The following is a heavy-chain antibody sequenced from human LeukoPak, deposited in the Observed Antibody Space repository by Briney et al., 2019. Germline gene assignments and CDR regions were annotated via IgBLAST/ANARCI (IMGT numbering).Heavy chain of an antibody. J-gene: IGHJ6*03. CDR2: IDYSGYT. D-gene: IGHD3-9*01. V-gene: IGHV4-59*12. CDR1: GGSISSYY. CDR3: ARLVKSYYYYYYYMDV. Sequence: PSETLSLTCTVSGGSISSYYWSWIRQPPGKGLEWIGYIDYSGYTNYNPSLKSRVTISVDTSKNQFSLKLSSVTAADTAVYYCARLVKSYYYYYYYMDVWGKGTTVTVSS.